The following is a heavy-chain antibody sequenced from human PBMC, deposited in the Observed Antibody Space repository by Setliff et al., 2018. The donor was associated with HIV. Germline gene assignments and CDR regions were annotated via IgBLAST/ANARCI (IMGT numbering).Heavy chain of an antibody. CDR3: VTGSAARPFDY. CDR2: INAGNGNT. V-gene: IGHV1-3*01. Sequence: ASVKVSCKASGYTFTSYAMHWVRQAPGQRLEWMGWINAGNGNTKYSQKFQGRVTITRDTSASTAYMELSSLRSDDTAVYYYVTGSAARPFDYWGQGTLVTVSS. D-gene: IGHD6-6*01. J-gene: IGHJ4*02. CDR1: GYTFTSYA.